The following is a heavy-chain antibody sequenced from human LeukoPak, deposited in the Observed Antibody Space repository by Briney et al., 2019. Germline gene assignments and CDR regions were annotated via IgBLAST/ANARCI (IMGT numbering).Heavy chain of an antibody. CDR2: INPNSGGT. CDR1: GYTFTGYY. V-gene: IGHV1-2*02. Sequence: ASVKVSCKASGYTFTGYYMHWVRQAPGQGLEWMGWINPNSGGTNYAQKFQGRVTMTRDTSISTAYMELSRLRSDGTAVYYCARVPGGYCSSTSCYFGYYFDYWGQGTLVTVSS. D-gene: IGHD2-2*01. J-gene: IGHJ4*02. CDR3: ARVPGGYCSSTSCYFGYYFDY.